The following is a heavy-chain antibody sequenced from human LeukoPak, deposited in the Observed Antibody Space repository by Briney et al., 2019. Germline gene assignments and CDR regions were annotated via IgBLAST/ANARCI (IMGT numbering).Heavy chain of an antibody. D-gene: IGHD3-10*01. CDR1: GGSFSGYY. V-gene: IGHV4-34*01. J-gene: IGHJ4*02. CDR3: ARTSAYGPYCFDY. Sequence: PSETLSLTCAVYGGSFSGYYWSWIRQPPGKGLEWIGEINHSGSTNYNPSLKSRVTISVDTSKNQFSLKLSSVTAADTAVYYCARTSAYGPYCFDYWGQGTLVTVSS. CDR2: INHSGST.